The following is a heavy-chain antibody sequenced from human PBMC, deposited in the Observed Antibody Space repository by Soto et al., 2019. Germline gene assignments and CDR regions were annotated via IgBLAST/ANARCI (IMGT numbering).Heavy chain of an antibody. CDR2: VSGSGRDT. CDR3: AKHSRETTTCCGDQ. J-gene: IGHJ4*02. D-gene: IGHD2-2*01. V-gene: IGHV3-23*01. CDR1: EFTFSDYA. Sequence: EVQLLESGGGLVQPGGPLRLSCAASEFTFSDYAMSWVRQAPGRGLEWVSGVSGSGRDTYYADSVKGRFTISRDNSKNTLYLQMNSLRAEDTAVYYCAKHSRETTTCCGDQWGQGTLVAVSS.